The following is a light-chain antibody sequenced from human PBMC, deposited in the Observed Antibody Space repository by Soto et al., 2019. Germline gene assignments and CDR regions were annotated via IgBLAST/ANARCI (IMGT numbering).Light chain of an antibody. J-gene: IGLJ3*02. V-gene: IGLV2-11*01. CDR1: SSDVGGYNY. CDR2: DVS. Sequence: QYVLTQPRSVSGSPGQSVTISCTGTSSDVGGYNYVSWYQQHPGKAPKLMIYDVSKRPSGVPDRFSGSKSGNTASLTISGLQAEDEADYYCCSYAGSYTRVFGGGTKVTVL. CDR3: CSYAGSYTRV.